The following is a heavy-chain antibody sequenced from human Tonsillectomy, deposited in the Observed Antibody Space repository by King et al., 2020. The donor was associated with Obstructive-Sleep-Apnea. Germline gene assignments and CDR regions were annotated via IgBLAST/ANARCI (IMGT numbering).Heavy chain of an antibody. CDR2: IKKDGSER. CDR3: ALITGSDY. V-gene: IGHV3-7*01. J-gene: IGHJ4*02. D-gene: IGHD1-1*01. Sequence: VQLVESGGGLVQPGGSLRLSCTVSGISFSNYWMSWVRQASGKGLEWVANIKKDGSERYYVDAVKGRFTISIDNAKNSLFLQMNSLRGEDTAVYFCALITGSDYWGQGTMVTVSS. CDR1: GISFSNYW.